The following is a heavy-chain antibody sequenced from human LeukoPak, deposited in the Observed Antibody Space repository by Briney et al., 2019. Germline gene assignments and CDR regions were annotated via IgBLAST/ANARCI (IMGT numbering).Heavy chain of an antibody. J-gene: IGHJ6*03. D-gene: IGHD3-10*01. CDR3: AGPYYGSGSYYNGPMDV. Sequence: SETLSLTCTVSGYSISSGYYWGWIRQPPGKGLEWIGSIYHSGRTYYNPSLKSRVTISVDTSKNQFSLKLSSVTAADTAVYYCAGPYYGSGSYYNGPMDVWGKGTTVTVSS. CDR2: IYHSGRT. CDR1: GYSISSGYY. V-gene: IGHV4-38-2*02.